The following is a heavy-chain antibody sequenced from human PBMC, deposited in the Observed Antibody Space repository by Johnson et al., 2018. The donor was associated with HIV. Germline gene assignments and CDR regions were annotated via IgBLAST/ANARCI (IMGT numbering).Heavy chain of an antibody. V-gene: IGHV3-7*01. J-gene: IGHJ3*02. Sequence: VQLVESGGGLVQPGGSLRLSCAASGFTFSRYWMSWVRQAPGQGLEWVANIKQDGSEKYYVDSVKGRFTISRDNAKNSLYLQMNSLRAEDTAVYYCARAMYTSGWSYDAFDIWGQGTKVTVSS. CDR2: IKQDGSEK. CDR3: ARAMYTSGWSYDAFDI. D-gene: IGHD6-19*01. CDR1: GFTFSRYW.